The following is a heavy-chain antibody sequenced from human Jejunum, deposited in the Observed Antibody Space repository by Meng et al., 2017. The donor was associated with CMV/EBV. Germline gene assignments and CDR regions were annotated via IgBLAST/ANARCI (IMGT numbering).Heavy chain of an antibody. Sequence: ISYYMHWVRQAPGQGLEWMGIMNLSGGYTTYAQKFQGRVTMTRDTSTSTVYMELSSLRSEDTAVYYCARPAVPAANYYYYYGLDVWGQGTTVTVSS. V-gene: IGHV1-46*01. CDR3: ARPAVPAANYYYYYGLDV. D-gene: IGHD2-2*01. CDR2: MNLSGGYT. J-gene: IGHJ6*02. CDR1: ISYY.